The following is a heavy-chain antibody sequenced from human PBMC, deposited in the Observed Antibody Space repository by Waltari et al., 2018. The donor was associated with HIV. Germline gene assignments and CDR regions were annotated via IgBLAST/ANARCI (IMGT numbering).Heavy chain of an antibody. CDR3: ATGFVPGY. Sequence: EVQLVESGGGLVQPGESLRLSCTASGFSFSTSWMSWVRQSPGKGLEWVANMKEDGSEKRYADSVKGRFIISRDNAMNSLYLQMNNLRAEDTAVYYCATGFVPGYRGQGTLVTVSS. CDR1: GFSFSTSW. D-gene: IGHD3-10*01. CDR2: MKEDGSEK. J-gene: IGHJ4*02. V-gene: IGHV3-7*01.